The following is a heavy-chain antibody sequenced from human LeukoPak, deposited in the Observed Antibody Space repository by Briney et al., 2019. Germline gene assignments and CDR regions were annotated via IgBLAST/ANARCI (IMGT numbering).Heavy chain of an antibody. CDR3: AREVYSGREGVAFDI. Sequence: GSLRLSCAASGFTFSSYSMNWVRQAPGKGLEWVSSISSSSSYIYYADSVKGRFTISRDNAKNSLYLQMNSLRAEDTAVYYCAREVYSGREGVAFDIWGQGTMVTVSS. J-gene: IGHJ3*02. CDR1: GFTFSSYS. D-gene: IGHD6-6*01. CDR2: ISSSSSYI. V-gene: IGHV3-21*01.